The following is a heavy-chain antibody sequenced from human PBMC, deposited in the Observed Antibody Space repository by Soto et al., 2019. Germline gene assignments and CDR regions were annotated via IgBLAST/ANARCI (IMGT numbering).Heavy chain of an antibody. V-gene: IGHV1-3*01. CDR2: INAGNGNT. Sequence: GASVKPSSNASGYAFTSEGVHFVRQAPGQRLEWMGWINAGNGNTKYSQKFQGRVTITRDTSASTAYMELSSLRSEDTAVYYCARPSYSSARDLGYWGQGTLVIVSS. J-gene: IGHJ4*02. D-gene: IGHD6-25*01. CDR3: ARPSYSSARDLGY. CDR1: GYAFTSEG.